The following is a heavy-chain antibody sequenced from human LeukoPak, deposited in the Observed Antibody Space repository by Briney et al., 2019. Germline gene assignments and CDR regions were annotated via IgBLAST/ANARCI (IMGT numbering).Heavy chain of an antibody. CDR2: INHSGNS. J-gene: IGHJ5*02. CDR1: GGSFSAYY. Sequence: SETLSLTCAVYGGSFSAYYWSWIRQPPGKGLEWIGEINHSGNSNYNPSLKSRVTISVDTSKNQFSPKLSSVTAADTAIYYCARQGIRYGSESYYMRGWFDPWGQGTLVTVSS. V-gene: IGHV4-34*01. D-gene: IGHD3-10*01. CDR3: ARQGIRYGSESYYMRGWFDP.